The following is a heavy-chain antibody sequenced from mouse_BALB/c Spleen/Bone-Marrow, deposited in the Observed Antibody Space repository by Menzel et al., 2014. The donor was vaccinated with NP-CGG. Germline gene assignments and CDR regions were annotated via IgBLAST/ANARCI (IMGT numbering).Heavy chain of an antibody. Sequence: QVQLQQSGPELVKPGASVKISCKASGYTFTDYYINWVKQKPGQGLEWIGRIYPGSGNTKYNEKFKGKATLTVDTSSSTAYMQLSSLTSEDTAVYFCARSAYYGNYGGYWGQGTTLTVSS. CDR2: IYPGSGNT. CDR3: ARSAYYGNYGGY. CDR1: GYTFTDYY. D-gene: IGHD2-10*01. J-gene: IGHJ2*01. V-gene: IGHV1-84*02.